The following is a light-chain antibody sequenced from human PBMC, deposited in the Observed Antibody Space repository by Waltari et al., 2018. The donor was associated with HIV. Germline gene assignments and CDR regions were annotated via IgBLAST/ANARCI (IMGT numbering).Light chain of an antibody. Sequence: DITLTQTPDSLAVSLGSRAAMNCKSSQKICYRSTLNASLAWYQQKPRQPPKLLMFWVSVRASGVPDRFTGSGSETDFTLTINSVQAEDVAVYFCQQYYDKPLTFGRGTKVEI. CDR2: WVS. CDR1: QKICYRSTLNAS. J-gene: IGKJ4*01. CDR3: QQYYDKPLT. V-gene: IGKV4-1*01.